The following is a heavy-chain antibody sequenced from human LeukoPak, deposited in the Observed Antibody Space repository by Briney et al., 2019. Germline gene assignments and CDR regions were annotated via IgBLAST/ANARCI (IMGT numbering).Heavy chain of an antibody. CDR3: ARGGSSWDVIDY. J-gene: IGHJ4*02. CDR2: IYYSGST. D-gene: IGHD6-13*01. V-gene: IGHV4-59*08. Sequence: SETLSLTCTVSGGSISSYYWSWIRQPPGKGLEWIGYIYYSGSTNYNPSLKSRITISVDTSKNQFSLKLSSVTAADTALYYCARGGSSWDVIDYWGQGTLVTVSS. CDR1: GGSISSYY.